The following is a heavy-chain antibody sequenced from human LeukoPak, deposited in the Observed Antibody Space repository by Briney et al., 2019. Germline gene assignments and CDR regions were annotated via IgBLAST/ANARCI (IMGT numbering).Heavy chain of an antibody. CDR2: IYYSGST. Sequence: SQTLSLTCTVSGGSINNNAYYWSWIRRPAGKGLEWIGYIYYSGSTYYNPSLKSRVTISVDTSKKQFSLRLSSVTAADTAVYYCARRYSAEGFDYWGQGTLVTVSS. J-gene: IGHJ4*02. CDR1: GGSINNNAYY. D-gene: IGHD1-26*01. CDR3: ARRYSAEGFDY. V-gene: IGHV4-30-4*08.